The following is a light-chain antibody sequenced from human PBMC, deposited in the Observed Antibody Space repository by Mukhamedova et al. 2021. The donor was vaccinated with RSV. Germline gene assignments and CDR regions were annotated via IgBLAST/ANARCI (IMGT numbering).Light chain of an antibody. J-gene: IGKJ1*01. V-gene: IGKV3-15*01. CDR3: QQYNKWPRT. CDR2: AS. Sequence: ASTMATGIPARFSGSGSGTDFTLTISSLQSEDFAVYYCQQYNKWPRTFGQVTKVEIK.